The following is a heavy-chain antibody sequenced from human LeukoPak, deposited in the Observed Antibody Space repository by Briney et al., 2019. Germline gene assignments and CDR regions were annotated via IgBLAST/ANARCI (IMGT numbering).Heavy chain of an antibody. CDR3: ARERNSPRWFDP. CDR2: ISGSGGST. V-gene: IGHV3-23*01. Sequence: GGSLRLSCAASGFTFSSYGMTWVRQAPGKGLEWVSAISGSGGSTYYADSVKGRFTISRDNSKNTLYLQMNSLRAEDTAVYYCARERNSPRWFDPWGQGTLVTVSS. J-gene: IGHJ5*02. D-gene: IGHD2/OR15-2a*01. CDR1: GFTFSSYG.